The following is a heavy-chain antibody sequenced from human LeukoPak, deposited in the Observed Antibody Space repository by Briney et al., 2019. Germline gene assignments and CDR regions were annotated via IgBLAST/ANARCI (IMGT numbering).Heavy chain of an antibody. CDR1: GFIFKNYG. CDR2: MSYDGSNK. J-gene: IGHJ4*02. D-gene: IGHD6-19*01. CDR3: AREGREWLSVGIDY. V-gene: IGHV3-30*03. Sequence: GGSLRLSCAASGFIFKNYGMHWVRQAPGKGLEWVALMSYDGSNKYYADSVKGRFTISRDNSMNTLYLQMNSLRAEDTAVYHCAREGREWLSVGIDYWGRGTLVTVSS.